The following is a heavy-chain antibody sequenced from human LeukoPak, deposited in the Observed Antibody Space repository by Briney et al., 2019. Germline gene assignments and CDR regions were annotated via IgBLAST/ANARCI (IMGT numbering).Heavy chain of an antibody. J-gene: IGHJ4*02. CDR2: FDPEDGET. CDR3: ARLGGSGSSDGDY. Sequence: ASVKVSCKVSGYTLTELSMHWVRQAPGKGLEWMGGFDPEDGETIYAQKFQGRVTITADKSTSTAYMELSSLRSEDTAVYYCARLGGSGSSDGDYWGQGTLVTVSS. V-gene: IGHV1-24*01. D-gene: IGHD3-10*01. CDR1: GYTLTELS.